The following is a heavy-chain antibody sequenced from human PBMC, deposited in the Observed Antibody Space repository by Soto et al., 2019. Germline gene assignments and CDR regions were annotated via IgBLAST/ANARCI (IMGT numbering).Heavy chain of an antibody. D-gene: IGHD2-15*01. Sequence: GASVKVSCKASGGTFSSYAISWVRQAPGQGLEWMGGIIPIFGTANYAQKFQGRVTITADESTSTAYMELSSLGSEDTAVYYCARGYCSGGSCYDFGYWGQGTLVTVSS. CDR1: GGTFSSYA. V-gene: IGHV1-69*13. CDR2: IIPIFGTA. J-gene: IGHJ4*02. CDR3: ARGYCSGGSCYDFGY.